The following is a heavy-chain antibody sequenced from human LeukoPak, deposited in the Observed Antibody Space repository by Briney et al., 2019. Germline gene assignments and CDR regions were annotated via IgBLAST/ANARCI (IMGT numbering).Heavy chain of an antibody. CDR2: MYISGST. D-gene: IGHD5-18*01. Sequence: SETPSLTCSVSGGSISNYYWSWVRQPAGKGLEWIGRMYISGSTNYNPSLKSRVTMSVGTSKNQFSLKLSSVTAADTAVYYCARGYSRYYFDYWGQGTLVTVSS. CDR1: GGSISNYY. J-gene: IGHJ4*02. CDR3: ARGYSRYYFDY. V-gene: IGHV4-4*07.